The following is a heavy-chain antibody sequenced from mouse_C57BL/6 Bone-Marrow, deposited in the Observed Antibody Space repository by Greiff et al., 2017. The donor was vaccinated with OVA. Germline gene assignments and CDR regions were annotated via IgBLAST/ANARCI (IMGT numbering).Heavy chain of an antibody. V-gene: IGHV2-9-1*01. CDR1: GFSLTSYA. CDR2: IWTGGGT. CDR3: ARYYYGSGSYFDY. Sequence: VKLMESGPGLVAPSQSLSITCTVSGFSLTSYAISWVRQPPGKGLEWLGVIWTGGGTNYNSALKSRLSISKDNSKSQVFLKMNSLQTDDTVRYYCARYYYGSGSYFDYWGQGTTLTVSS. J-gene: IGHJ2*01. D-gene: IGHD1-1*01.